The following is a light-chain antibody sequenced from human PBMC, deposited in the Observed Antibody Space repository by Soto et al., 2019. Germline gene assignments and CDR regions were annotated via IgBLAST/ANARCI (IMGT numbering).Light chain of an antibody. CDR2: ESS. CDR3: HQRSTWPQR. Sequence: EIVLTQSPATLSLSPGERATLSRTASQSVDNYLDWYQQRPGQAPRLLIYESSNRATGIPARFSGSGSGTDFSLSISSLGPEDFAGYYCHQRSTWPQRVGQGTKV. V-gene: IGKV3-11*01. J-gene: IGKJ1*01. CDR1: QSVDNY.